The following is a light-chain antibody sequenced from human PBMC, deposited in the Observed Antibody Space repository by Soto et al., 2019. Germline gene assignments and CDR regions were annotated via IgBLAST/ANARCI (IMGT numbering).Light chain of an antibody. CDR1: QSVSSY. J-gene: IGKJ1*01. CDR2: DAS. CDR3: QQRQSWPRT. V-gene: IGKV3-11*01. Sequence: EIRLTQSPSTLSLSPGERATLSCRASQSVSSYLAWYQQKPGQAPRLLIYDASNRATGIPARFSGSGSGTEFTLTISSLQSEDFAVYSCQQRQSWPRTLGQGTKV.